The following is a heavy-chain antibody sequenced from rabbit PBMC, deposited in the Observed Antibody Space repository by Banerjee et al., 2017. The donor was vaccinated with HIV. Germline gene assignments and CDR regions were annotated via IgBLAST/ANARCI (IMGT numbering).Heavy chain of an antibody. CDR2: IYPAAGAT. CDR1: GIDFSSSF. D-gene: IGHD1-1*01. CDR3: VRVGSSSSGNHPGL. J-gene: IGHJ4*01. Sequence: QLVESGGGLVTLGGSLKVTCKASGIDFSSSFWISWVRQAPGKGLEWIGCIYPAAGATDYATWVNGRFTISLDNAQNTLYLQLNSLTAADTATYFCVRVGSSSSGNHPGLWGPGTLVTVS. V-gene: IGHV1S7*01.